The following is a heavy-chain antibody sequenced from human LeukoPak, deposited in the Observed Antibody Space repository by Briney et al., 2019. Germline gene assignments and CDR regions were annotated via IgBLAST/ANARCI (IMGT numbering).Heavy chain of an antibody. Sequence: PSETLSLTCAVYGGSFSGYYWSWIRQPPGKGLEWIGEINHSGSTNYNPSLKSRVTISVDTSKNQFSLKLSSVTAADTAVYYCARRAYDQGDYWGQGTLVTVSS. V-gene: IGHV4-34*01. J-gene: IGHJ4*02. D-gene: IGHD3-16*01. CDR1: GGSFSGYY. CDR2: INHSGST. CDR3: ARRAYDQGDY.